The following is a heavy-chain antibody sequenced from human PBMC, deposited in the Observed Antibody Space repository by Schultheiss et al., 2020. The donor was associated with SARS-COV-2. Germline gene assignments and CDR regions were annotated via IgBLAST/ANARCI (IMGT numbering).Heavy chain of an antibody. V-gene: IGHV3-33*08. CDR1: GFTFSSYS. CDR3: ARDLAVVSSSWYERPDDY. D-gene: IGHD6-13*01. CDR2: IWSDGTKK. J-gene: IGHJ4*02. Sequence: GGSLRLSCAASGFTFSSYSMNWVRQAPGKGLEWVAVIWSDGTKKYYADSVKGRFTISRDNAENSLYLQMNSLRDEDTAIYYCARDLAVVSSSWYERPDDYWGQGILVTVSS.